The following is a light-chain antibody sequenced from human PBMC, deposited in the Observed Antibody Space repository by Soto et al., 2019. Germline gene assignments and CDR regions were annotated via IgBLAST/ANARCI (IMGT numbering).Light chain of an antibody. CDR3: QTWGTGIQWV. V-gene: IGLV4-69*01. CDR1: SGHSSYA. Sequence: QPVRTQSPSASASLGASVKLTCTLSSGHSSYAIAWHQQQPEKGPRYLMKLNSDGSHNKGDGIPDRFSGSSSGAERYLTISSLQSEDEADYYCQTWGTGIQWVFGGGTKLTVL. J-gene: IGLJ3*02. CDR2: LNSDGSH.